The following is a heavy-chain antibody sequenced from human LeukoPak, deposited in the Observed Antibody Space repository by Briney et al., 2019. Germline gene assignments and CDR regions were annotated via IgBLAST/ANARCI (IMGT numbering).Heavy chain of an antibody. Sequence: PGGSLRLSCTASRFSIRNFGMAWVRQAPGKGLEWVSTIDYNGHRTHYADSVKGRFTISRDNSKNTVYLQMNLLRAEDTAIYYCANGPQYDDFDIWGQGTMVTVSS. CDR3: ANGPQYDDFDI. V-gene: IGHV3-23*05. J-gene: IGHJ3*02. CDR2: IDYNGHRT. CDR1: RFSIRNFG.